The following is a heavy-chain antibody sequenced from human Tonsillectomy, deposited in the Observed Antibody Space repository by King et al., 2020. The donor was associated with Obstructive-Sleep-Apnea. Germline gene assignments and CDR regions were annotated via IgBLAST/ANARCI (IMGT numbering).Heavy chain of an antibody. V-gene: IGHV3-23*04. D-gene: IGHD3-10*01. J-gene: IGHJ4*02. Sequence: VQLVESGGGLVQPGGSLRLSCAVSGFTFSSYAMSWVRQAPGRGLEWVSAISGSGGSTYYADSVRGRFTISRDTSKNTLYLQMNSLRAEDTTVYYCANSPLVSGITFPSLDYWGQRTLVTVSS. CDR2: ISGSGGST. CDR3: ANSPLVSGITFPSLDY. CDR1: GFTFSSYA.